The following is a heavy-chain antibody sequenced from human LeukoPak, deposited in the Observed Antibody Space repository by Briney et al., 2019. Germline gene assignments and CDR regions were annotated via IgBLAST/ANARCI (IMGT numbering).Heavy chain of an antibody. CDR1: GYTFTDYY. CDR3: ARGRKMAAAGTESPALFDY. Sequence: ASVKVSCKASGYTFTDYYMHWVRQAPGQGLEWMGWNNPNSGDTSYAQKFQGRVTMTRDTSISTAYMDLSSLTSDDTAAYYCARGRKMAAAGTESPALFDYWGQGTLVAVSP. D-gene: IGHD6-13*01. V-gene: IGHV1-2*02. J-gene: IGHJ4*02. CDR2: NNPNSGDT.